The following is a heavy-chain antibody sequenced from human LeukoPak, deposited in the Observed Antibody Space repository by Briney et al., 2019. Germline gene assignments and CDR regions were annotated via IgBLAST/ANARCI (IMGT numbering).Heavy chain of an antibody. Sequence: SETLSLTCAVYGGSFSGYYWSWIRQPPGKGLEWIGEINHSGSTNYNPSLKSRVTISVDTSKNQFSLKLSSVTAADTAVYYCAREPGGSSPTFDYWGQGTLVTISS. CDR3: AREPGGSSPTFDY. CDR1: GGSFSGYY. D-gene: IGHD1-26*01. V-gene: IGHV4-34*01. CDR2: INHSGST. J-gene: IGHJ4*02.